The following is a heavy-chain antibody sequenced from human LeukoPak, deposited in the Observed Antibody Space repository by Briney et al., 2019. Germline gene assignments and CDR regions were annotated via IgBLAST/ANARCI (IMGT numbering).Heavy chain of an antibody. CDR2: ISSGGSTI. CDR3: ARGITSSGWTFYYYYYYMDV. D-gene: IGHD6-19*01. Sequence: PGGSLRLSCAASGFTFSSFEMKWVRQAPGKGLEWVSYISSGGSTIYCADSVKGRFTISRDNAKNSLYLQMNSLRAEDTAVYYCARGITSSGWTFYYYYYYMDVWGKGTTVTVSS. J-gene: IGHJ6*03. V-gene: IGHV3-48*03. CDR1: GFTFSSFE.